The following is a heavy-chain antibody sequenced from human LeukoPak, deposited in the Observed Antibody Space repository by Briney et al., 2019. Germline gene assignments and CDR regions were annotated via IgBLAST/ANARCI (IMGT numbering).Heavy chain of an antibody. CDR2: IYTDGST. V-gene: IGHV3-53*01. CDR1: GFTVSSNY. D-gene: IGHD3-10*01. J-gene: IGHJ3*02. CDR3: ARTITMVRVDI. Sequence: GGSLRLSCAVSGFTVSSNYMNWVRQAPGKGLEWVSVIYTDGSTYQSDSVKGRFTISRDDSKNTLYLQMNSLRAEDTAVYYCARTITMVRVDIWGQGTMVTVSS.